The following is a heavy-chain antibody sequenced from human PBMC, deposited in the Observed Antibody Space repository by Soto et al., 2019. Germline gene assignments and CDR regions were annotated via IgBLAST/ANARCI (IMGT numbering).Heavy chain of an antibody. CDR3: ARVVPGYYYYGMDV. V-gene: IGHV4-34*01. CDR2: INHSGST. J-gene: IGHJ6*02. Sequence: SETLSLTCAVYGGSFSGYYWSWIRQPPGKGLEWIGEINHSGSTNYNPSLKSRVTISVDTSKNQFSLKLSSVTAADTAVYYCARVVPGYYYYGMDVWGQGTTVTVSS. CDR1: GGSFSGYY.